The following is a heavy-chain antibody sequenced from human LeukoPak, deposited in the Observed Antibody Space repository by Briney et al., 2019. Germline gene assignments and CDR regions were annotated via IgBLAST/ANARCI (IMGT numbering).Heavy chain of an antibody. D-gene: IGHD3-9*01. V-gene: IGHV4-30-4*01. CDR2: IYYSGNT. CDR1: GGSISSGDYY. Sequence: SQTLSLTCTVSGGSISSGDYYWSWIRQPPGKGLEWIGYIYYSGNTYYNPSLKSRVTISVDTSKNQFSLKLSSVTAADTAVYYCARLPLSDDYDILTGYPTPYGMDVWGQGTTVTVSS. J-gene: IGHJ6*01. CDR3: ARLPLSDDYDILTGYPTPYGMDV.